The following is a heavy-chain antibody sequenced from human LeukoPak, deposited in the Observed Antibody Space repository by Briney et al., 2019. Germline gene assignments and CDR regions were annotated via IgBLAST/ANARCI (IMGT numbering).Heavy chain of an antibody. CDR2: ISGNGGTT. D-gene: IGHD3-22*01. CDR1: GFTFSSYA. Sequence: GGSLRLSCSASGFTFSSYAMHWVRQAPGKGLEYVSAISGNGGTTYYADSVKGRFTISRDNSKNTLYLQMSSLRREDTAVYYCVKGAESFCDSRSDYWGQGTLVTVSS. J-gene: IGHJ4*02. CDR3: VKGAESFCDSRSDY. V-gene: IGHV3-64D*09.